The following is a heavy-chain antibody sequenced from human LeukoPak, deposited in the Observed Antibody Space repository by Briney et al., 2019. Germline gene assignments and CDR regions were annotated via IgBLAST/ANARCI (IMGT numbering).Heavy chain of an antibody. V-gene: IGHV3-64*01. Sequence: GGSLRLSCAASGFTFSSYAMHWVRQAPGKGLECVSAISSNGGSTYYANSVKGRFTISRDNSKNTLYLQMGSLRAEDMAVYYCARDLVDYGDYYYYYYMDVWGKGTTVTVSS. CDR1: GFTFSSYA. D-gene: IGHD4-17*01. J-gene: IGHJ6*03. CDR2: ISSNGGST. CDR3: ARDLVDYGDYYYYYYMDV.